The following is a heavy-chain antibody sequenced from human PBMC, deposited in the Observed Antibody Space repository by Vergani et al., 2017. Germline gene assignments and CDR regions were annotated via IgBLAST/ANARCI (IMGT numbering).Heavy chain of an antibody. V-gene: IGHV3-7*01. D-gene: IGHD4-17*01. CDR1: GFTFSSYW. J-gene: IGHJ6*03. Sequence: EVQLLESGGGLVQPGGSLRLSCAASGFTFSSYWMSWVRQAPGKGLEWVANIKQDGSEKYYVDSVKGRFTISRDNAKNSLYLQMNSLRAEDTAVYYCARKVTNYYYYYMDVWGKGTTVTVSS. CDR2: IKQDGSEK. CDR3: ARKVTNYYYYYMDV.